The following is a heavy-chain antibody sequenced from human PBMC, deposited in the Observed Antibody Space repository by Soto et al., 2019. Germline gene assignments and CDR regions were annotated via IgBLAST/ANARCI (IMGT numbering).Heavy chain of an antibody. Sequence: GGSLRLSCAASGFTFSNYGMHWVRQAPGKGLEWVAVISYDGSKKYYADSVKGRFTISRDNSKNTLCLQMHSLRAEDTAVYYFAITFYSGPDWGQGTRVTVSS. J-gene: IGHJ4*02. CDR1: GFTFSNYG. CDR3: AITFYSGPD. V-gene: IGHV3-30*03. D-gene: IGHD5-12*01. CDR2: ISYDGSKK.